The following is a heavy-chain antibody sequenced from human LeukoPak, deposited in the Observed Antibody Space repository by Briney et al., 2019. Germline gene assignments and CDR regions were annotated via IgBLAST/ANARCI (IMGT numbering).Heavy chain of an antibody. V-gene: IGHV4-59*01. J-gene: IGHJ5*02. CDR2: IYYSGST. CDR1: GGSISSYY. Sequence: KPSETLSLTCTVSGGSISSYYWSWIRQPPGKGLEWIGYIYYSGSTNYNPSLKSRVTISVDTSKNQFSLKPSSVTAADTAVYYCAAAQYYDILTGYGTNWFDPWGQGTLVTVSS. D-gene: IGHD3-9*01. CDR3: AAAQYYDILTGYGTNWFDP.